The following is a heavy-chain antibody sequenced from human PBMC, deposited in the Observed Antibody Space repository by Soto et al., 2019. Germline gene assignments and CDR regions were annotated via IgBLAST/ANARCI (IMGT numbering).Heavy chain of an antibody. J-gene: IGHJ6*02. CDR1: GFTFSSYC. Sequence: GGSLRLSCAASGFTFSSYCRHWVRQAPGKGLEWVAVISYDGSNKYYADSVKGRFTISRDNSKNTPHLQMNSLRAEDTAVYYCAKAVVPAAILGCYYYYGMDVWGPGATVTVSS. CDR3: AKAVVPAAILGCYYYYGMDV. V-gene: IGHV3-30*18. D-gene: IGHD2-2*01. CDR2: ISYDGSNK.